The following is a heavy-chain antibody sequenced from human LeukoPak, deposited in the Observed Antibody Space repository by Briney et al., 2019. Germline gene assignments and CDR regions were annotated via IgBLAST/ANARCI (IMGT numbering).Heavy chain of an antibody. CDR2: IKSKSDGGTT. D-gene: IGHD6-13*01. CDR1: GFTFSNAW. J-gene: IGHJ4*02. Sequence: GGSLRLSCAASGFTFSNAWMSWVRQAPGKGLEWVGRIKSKSDGGTTDYAAPVKGRFTISRDESKNTLYLQMSSLKTEDTAVYYCTTDFSGYIGSSLTKTDYRGQGTLVTVSS. CDR3: TTDFSGYIGSSLTKTDY. V-gene: IGHV3-15*01.